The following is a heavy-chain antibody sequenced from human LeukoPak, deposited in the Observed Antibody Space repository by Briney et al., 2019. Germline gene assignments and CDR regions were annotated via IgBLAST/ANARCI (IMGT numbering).Heavy chain of an antibody. J-gene: IGHJ4*02. CDR1: GFTFSSYE. V-gene: IGHV3-48*03. D-gene: IGHD6-19*01. CDR2: ISSSGSTI. Sequence: GGSLRLSCAASGFTFSSYEMNWVRQAPGKGLEWVSYISSSGSTIYYADSVKGRFTISRDNAKNSLYLQMNSLRAEDTAVYYCAREVGFYSGWYPDYWGQGTLVTVSS. CDR3: AREVGFYSGWYPDY.